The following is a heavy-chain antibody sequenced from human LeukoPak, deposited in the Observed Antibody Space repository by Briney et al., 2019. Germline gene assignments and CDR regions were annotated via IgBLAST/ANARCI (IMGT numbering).Heavy chain of an antibody. J-gene: IGHJ2*01. V-gene: IGHV4-59*08. Sequence: SETLSLTCTVSGGSISSYYWSWIRQPPGKGLEWIGYIYYSGSTNYSPSLKSRVTISVDTSKNQFSLKLSSVTAADTAVYYCARTADASGYYYWYFDLWGRGTLVTVSS. CDR2: IYYSGST. D-gene: IGHD3-3*01. CDR3: ARTADASGYYYWYFDL. CDR1: GGSISSYY.